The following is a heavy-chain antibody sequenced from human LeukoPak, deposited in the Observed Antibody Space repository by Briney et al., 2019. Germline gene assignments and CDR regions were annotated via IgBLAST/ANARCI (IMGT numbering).Heavy chain of an antibody. CDR2: IRYDGSNK. Sequence: GGSLRLSCAASGFTFSSYGMHWVRQAPGKGLEWVAFIRYDGSNKYYADSVKGRFTISRDNSKNTLYLQMNSLRAEDTAVYYCAKDLKGYGDSYYFDYWGQGTLVTVSS. CDR3: AKDLKGYGDSYYFDY. J-gene: IGHJ4*02. D-gene: IGHD4-17*01. CDR1: GFTFSSYG. V-gene: IGHV3-30*02.